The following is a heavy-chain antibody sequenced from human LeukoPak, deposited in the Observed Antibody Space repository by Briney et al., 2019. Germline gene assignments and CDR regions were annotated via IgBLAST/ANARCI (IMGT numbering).Heavy chain of an antibody. V-gene: IGHV1-2*02. J-gene: IGHJ4*02. CDR1: GYTFTGYN. Sequence: SVKVSCKASGYTFTGYNMHGVRPAPQQGLEWMGWINPDSGDTTYAQKFQGRVTMARETSISTAYMELSRLTSDDTAVYYCAREEGGYPESLGSWGQGSLVTV. CDR3: AREEGGYPESLGS. CDR2: INPDSGDT. D-gene: IGHD5-12*01.